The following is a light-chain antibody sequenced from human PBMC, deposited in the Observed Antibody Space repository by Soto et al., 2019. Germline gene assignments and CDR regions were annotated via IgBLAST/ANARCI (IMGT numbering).Light chain of an antibody. Sequence: EIVLTQSPATVSFSPGERATLSCRASQSVSSYLAWYQQKPGQAPRLLIYDASNRANGISARFSGSGSGTDFNLTISSLEPEDFAVYYCQQRSNWPPLTFGGGNKVEIK. CDR2: DAS. CDR3: QQRSNWPPLT. CDR1: QSVSSY. V-gene: IGKV3-11*01. J-gene: IGKJ4*01.